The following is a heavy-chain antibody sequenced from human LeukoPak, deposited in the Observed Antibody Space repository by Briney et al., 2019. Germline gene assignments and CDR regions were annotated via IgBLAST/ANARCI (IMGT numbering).Heavy chain of an antibody. CDR2: ISGGGEDT. D-gene: IGHD1-1*01. J-gene: IGHJ2*01. CDR1: GFTFTSYA. V-gene: IGHV3-23*01. Sequence: GGSLRLSCAASGFTFTSYAMSWIRQAPGKGLEWVSAISGGGEDTYYPDSVKGRFTISRDNSKSTLYLQMNSLRAEDTAIYYCAKPRAMTTGVGRYFDLWGRGTLVTVSS. CDR3: AKPRAMTTGVGRYFDL.